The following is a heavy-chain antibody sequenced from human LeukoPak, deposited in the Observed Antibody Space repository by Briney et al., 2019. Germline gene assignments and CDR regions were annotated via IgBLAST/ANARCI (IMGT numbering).Heavy chain of an antibody. CDR3: ARGYSSGWSL. J-gene: IGHJ4*02. CDR2: ISSSSTYI. V-gene: IGHV3-21*01. CDR1: GFTFSTYP. Sequence: GGSLRLSCAASGFTFSTYPMNWARQAPGKGLEWVSSISSSSTYIYYADSVKGRFTISRDNAKNSLYLQMNSLRAEDTGVYYCARGYSSGWSLWGQGTLVTVSS. D-gene: IGHD6-19*01.